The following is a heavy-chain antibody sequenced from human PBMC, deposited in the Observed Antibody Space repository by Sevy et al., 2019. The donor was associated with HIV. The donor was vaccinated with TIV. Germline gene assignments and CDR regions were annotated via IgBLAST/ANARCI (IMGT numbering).Heavy chain of an antibody. D-gene: IGHD3-9*01. V-gene: IGHV3-7*01. J-gene: IGHJ6*02. CDR1: GFSFSIYW. Sequence: GGSLRLSCAASGFSFSIYWMSWVRQAPGKGLEWVATMKQDGSEEDYVDSVKGRFTISRDNAKNSLYLQMNSLRAEDTAVYYCARVGLTGYYPVYNYYYGMDVWGQGTTVTVSS. CDR2: MKQDGSEE. CDR3: ARVGLTGYYPVYNYYYGMDV.